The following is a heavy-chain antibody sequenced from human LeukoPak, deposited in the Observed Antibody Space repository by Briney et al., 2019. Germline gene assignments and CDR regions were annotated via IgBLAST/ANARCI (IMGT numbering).Heavy chain of an antibody. CDR2: ICPETGGT. V-gene: IGHV1-2*02. Sequence: ASVKVSCKASGYSFTGYCMHWVRQAPGQGLEWMGRICPETGGTNYAQKFQGRVTMATDTTVSTAYMKLSGLKSDDTAVYYCASGLNSRSSSCWGQGTRVTVSS. D-gene: IGHD6-13*01. J-gene: IGHJ4*02. CDR3: ASGLNSRSSSC. CDR1: GYSFTGYC.